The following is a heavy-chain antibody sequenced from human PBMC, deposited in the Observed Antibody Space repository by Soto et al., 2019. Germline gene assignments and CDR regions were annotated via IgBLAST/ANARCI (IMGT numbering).Heavy chain of an antibody. J-gene: IGHJ1*01. D-gene: IGHD1-26*01. CDR3: ARDSSALWEPVQYLQH. CDR2: ISSGTSYK. CDR1: GFSFSSYS. V-gene: IGHV3-21*01. Sequence: LXLSVDSSGFSFSSYSMNWVRQAPGKGLEWVSFISSGTSYKYYADSVKGRFTISRDNTKNSLYLQMNSLRAEDTAVYYCARDSSALWEPVQYLQHWGQGTQVTVYS.